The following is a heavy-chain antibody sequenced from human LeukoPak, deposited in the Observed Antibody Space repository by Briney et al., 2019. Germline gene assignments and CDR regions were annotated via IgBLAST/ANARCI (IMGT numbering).Heavy chain of an antibody. CDR2: INHSGST. V-gene: IGHV4-34*01. CDR1: GGSFSGYY. D-gene: IGHD1-20*01. J-gene: IGHJ5*02. CDR3: ERPGDGYHWSDGGWFDT. Sequence: SETLSLTCAVYGGSFSGYYWSWIRQPPGKGLEWIGEINHSGSTNYNPSLRSRLTISVDTSKNQFSLKLSSVTAADTAVYYCERPGDGYHWSDGGWFDTWGQGNLVTVSS.